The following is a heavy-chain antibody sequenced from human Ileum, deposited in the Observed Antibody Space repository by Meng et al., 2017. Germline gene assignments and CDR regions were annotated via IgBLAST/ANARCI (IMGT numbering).Heavy chain of an antibody. CDR2: AST. J-gene: IGHJ4*02. CDR1: GASVTTSHYQ. V-gene: IGHV4-61*01. D-gene: IGHD7-27*01. Sequence: QVQLQESGPGLVMPSETLSLIFTVSGASVTTSHYQWGWIRQPPGKGLEWIGYASTNYNPSLKSRLTISLDTSKNQVSLKLTSVTAADTAVYYCARDHWGSLDYWGQGILVTVPS. CDR3: ARDHWGSLDY.